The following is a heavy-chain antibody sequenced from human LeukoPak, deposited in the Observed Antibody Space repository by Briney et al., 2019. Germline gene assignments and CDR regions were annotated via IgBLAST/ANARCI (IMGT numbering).Heavy chain of an antibody. D-gene: IGHD3-22*01. Sequence: GGSLRLSCAASGFTVSSNYMSWVRQAPGKGLEWVSVIYSGGSTYYADSVKGRFTISRDNSKNTLYLQMNSLRAEDTAVYYCASPPPDYYDSSGYCLDYWGQGTLVTVSS. CDR1: GFTVSSNY. V-gene: IGHV3-66*01. CDR2: IYSGGST. J-gene: IGHJ4*02. CDR3: ASPPPDYYDSSGYCLDY.